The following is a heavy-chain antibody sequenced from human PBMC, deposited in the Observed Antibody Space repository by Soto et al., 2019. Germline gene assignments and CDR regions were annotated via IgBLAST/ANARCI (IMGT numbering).Heavy chain of an antibody. J-gene: IGHJ4*02. CDR2: IYTAGDT. CDR1: GFDVSHHY. Sequence: GGSLRLSCAASGFDVSHHYMSWVRQATGKGLEWVSNIYTAGDTYYADSVKGRFTVSRDRATNTVFLQMNSLRGDDSAVYYCFQVWFGYWGQGNLVTVSS. V-gene: IGHV3-66*01. D-gene: IGHD5-18*01. CDR3: FQVWFGY.